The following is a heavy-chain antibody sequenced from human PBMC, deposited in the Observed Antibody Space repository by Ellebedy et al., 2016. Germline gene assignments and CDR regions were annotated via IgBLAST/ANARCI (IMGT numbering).Heavy chain of an antibody. V-gene: IGHV5-51*01. D-gene: IGHD3-10*01. CDR1: GYSFTNYW. Sequence: GESLKISXKGSGYSFTNYWIGWVRQMPGKGLEWMGVIHLGDSDTRYSPSFQGQVIISADKSISTAYLQWSSLKASDTAMYYCARHLGFGELYGMDVWGQGTTVSVSS. CDR3: ARHLGFGELYGMDV. CDR2: IHLGDSDT. J-gene: IGHJ6*02.